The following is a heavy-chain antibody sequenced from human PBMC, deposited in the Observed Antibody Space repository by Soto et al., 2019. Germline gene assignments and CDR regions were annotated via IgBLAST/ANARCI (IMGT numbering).Heavy chain of an antibody. J-gene: IGHJ4*02. CDR3: ATGSGWYSPDY. V-gene: IGHV3-74*01. Sequence: EVQLVESGGGLVQPGGSLRLSCAASGLTFSNYWMHWVRQAPGKGLVWVSVIKSDGSSTRYADSVKGRFTISRDNAKNTLYLQMNSLRAEDTAVYYCATGSGWYSPDYWGQGTLVTVSS. D-gene: IGHD6-19*01. CDR1: GLTFSNYW. CDR2: IKSDGSST.